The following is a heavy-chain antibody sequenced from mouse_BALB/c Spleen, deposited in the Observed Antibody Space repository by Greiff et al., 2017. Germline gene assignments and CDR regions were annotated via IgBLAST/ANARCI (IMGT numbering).Heavy chain of an antibody. D-gene: IGHD2-13*01. Sequence: QVQLKQSGPGLVAPSQSLSITCTVSGFSLTSYDISWIRQPPGKGLEWLGVIWTGGGTNYNSAFMSRLSISKDNSKSQVFLKMNSLQTDDTAIYYCVGAYYGDYAPFDYWGQGTTLTVSS. V-gene: IGHV2-9-2*01. J-gene: IGHJ2*01. CDR3: VGAYYGDYAPFDY. CDR1: GFSLTSYD. CDR2: IWTGGGT.